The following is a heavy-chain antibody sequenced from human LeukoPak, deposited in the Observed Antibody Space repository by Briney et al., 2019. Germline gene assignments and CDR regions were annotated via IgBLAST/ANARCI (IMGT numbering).Heavy chain of an antibody. CDR2: ISPDGSTT. V-gene: IGHV3-74*01. D-gene: IGHD6-19*01. J-gene: IGHJ4*02. CDR3: AREDSSGWYGPFDY. CDR1: GFTFSSCW. Sequence: GGSLRLSCAASGFTFSSCWMHWVRQAPGKGLVWVSRISPDGSTTNYADSVKGRFTISRDNAKNALYLQMNSLRAEDTAVYYCAREDSSGWYGPFDYWGQGTLVTVSS.